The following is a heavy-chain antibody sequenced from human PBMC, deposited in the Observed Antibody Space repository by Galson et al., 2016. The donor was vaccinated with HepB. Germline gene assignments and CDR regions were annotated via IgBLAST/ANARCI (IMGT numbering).Heavy chain of an antibody. D-gene: IGHD4-23*01. V-gene: IGHV4-30-4*01. Sequence: TLSLTCTVSGGSIISGDYYWSWIRQPPGKGLEWIGYIYYSGNTNYNPSLKSRVSISVDRSKNQFSLKLRSVTAADTAVYYCARFYGADSWFSYYFDYWGQGTLVTVSS. J-gene: IGHJ4*02. CDR2: IYYSGNT. CDR1: GGSIISGDYY. CDR3: ARFYGADSWFSYYFDY.